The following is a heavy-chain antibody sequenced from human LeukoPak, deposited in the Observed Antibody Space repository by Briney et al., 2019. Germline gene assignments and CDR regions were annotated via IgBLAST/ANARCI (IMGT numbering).Heavy chain of an antibody. V-gene: IGHV1-2*02. D-gene: IGHD1-14*01. Sequence: ASVKVSCKASGYTFTSYYMHWVRQAPGQGLEWMGWINPNSGGTNYAQKFQGRVTMTRDTSISTAYMELSRLRSDDTAVYYCAREITANNWFDPWGQGTLVTVSS. CDR2: INPNSGGT. CDR3: AREITANNWFDP. CDR1: GYTFTSYY. J-gene: IGHJ5*02.